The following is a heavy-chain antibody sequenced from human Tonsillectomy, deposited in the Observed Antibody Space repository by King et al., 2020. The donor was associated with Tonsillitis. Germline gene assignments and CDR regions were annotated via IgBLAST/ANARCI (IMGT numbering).Heavy chain of an antibody. CDR2: IYYSVST. CDR1: GGSIRSSRYY. Sequence: QLQESGPGLVKPSETLSLTCTVSGGSIRSSRYYWGWIRPPPGKGLEWIGSIYYSVSTYYNPALKSRVTISVDTSKKQLSLKLSSVTAADTAVYYCARLTVIYGMDVWGQGTTVTVSS. J-gene: IGHJ6*02. CDR3: ARLTVIYGMDV. V-gene: IGHV4-39*01. D-gene: IGHD4-17*01.